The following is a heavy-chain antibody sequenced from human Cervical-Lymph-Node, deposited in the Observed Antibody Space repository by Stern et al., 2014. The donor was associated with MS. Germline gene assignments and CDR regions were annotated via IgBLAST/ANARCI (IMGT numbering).Heavy chain of an antibody. CDR1: GYTFSGYY. CDR2: LNPNDGVT. V-gene: IGHV1-2*02. D-gene: IGHD2-15*01. Sequence: VQLVESGAEVKKPGASVKVSCKASGYTFSGYYMHWVRQAPGQGLEWVGRLNPNDGVTKYAQKFQGRVTRTSDTSISTVYMELSRLRSDDTAVFYCARESLGYCSGSSCYSDYWGQGTLVTVSS. CDR3: ARESLGYCSGSSCYSDY. J-gene: IGHJ4*02.